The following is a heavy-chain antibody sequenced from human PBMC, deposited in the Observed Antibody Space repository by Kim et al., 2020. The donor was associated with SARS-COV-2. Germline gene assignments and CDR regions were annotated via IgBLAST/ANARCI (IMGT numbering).Heavy chain of an antibody. D-gene: IGHD6-19*01. Sequence: SITAYADSGKGRLTISRDKAKSTLYRQMNSLRADDTAVYDCVRADKKCFDPWGQGTLVTVSS. CDR3: VRADKKCFDP. J-gene: IGHJ5*02. CDR2: SIT. V-gene: IGHV3-74*01.